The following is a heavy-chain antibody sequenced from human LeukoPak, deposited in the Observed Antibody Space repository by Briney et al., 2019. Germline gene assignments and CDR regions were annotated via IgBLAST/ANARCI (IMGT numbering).Heavy chain of an antibody. CDR1: GGSFSGYY. CDR3: ARRPVWGSYRLVFDY. Sequence: PSESLSPTCAVYGGSFSGYYWSWIRQPPGKGLEWIGEINHSGSTNYNPSLKSRVTISVGTSKNQFSLKLSSVTAADTAVYYCARRPVWGSYRLVFDYWAREPWSPSPQ. V-gene: IGHV4-34*01. J-gene: IGHJ4*02. CDR2: INHSGST. D-gene: IGHD3-16*02.